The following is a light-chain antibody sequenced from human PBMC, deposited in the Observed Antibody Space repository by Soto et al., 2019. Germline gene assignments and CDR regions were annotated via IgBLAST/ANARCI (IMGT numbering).Light chain of an antibody. CDR3: QHYNSYSEA. CDR2: KAS. CDR1: QTISSW. J-gene: IGKJ1*01. V-gene: IGKV1-5*03. Sequence: DIQMTQSPSTLSASVGDRVTITCRASQTISSWLAWYQQKPGKAPKLLIYKASTLKSGVPASFSGSGSGTEFTLTISSLQADDFATYYCQHYNSYSEAFGQGTKVDLK.